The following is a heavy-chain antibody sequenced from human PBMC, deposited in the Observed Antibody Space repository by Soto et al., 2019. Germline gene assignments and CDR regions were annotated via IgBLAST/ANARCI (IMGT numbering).Heavy chain of an antibody. J-gene: IGHJ4*02. CDR1: GFTFSIYG. V-gene: IGHV3-30*03. CDR2: ISYDGSNK. Sequence: PGGSLRLSCAACGFTFSIYGMHCVLQAPGKGLEWVAIISYDGSNKYYADSVKGRFTISRDNSKNTLYLQMSSLRADDTAVYYCAFGIGTASCYNYWGLGTLVTVSS. CDR3: AFGIGTASCYNY. D-gene: IGHD2-2*02.